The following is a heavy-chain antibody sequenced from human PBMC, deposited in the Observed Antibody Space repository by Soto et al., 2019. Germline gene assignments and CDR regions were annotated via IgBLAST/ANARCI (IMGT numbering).Heavy chain of an antibody. D-gene: IGHD2-2*01. CDR3: ARGPCSSTSCYGFDP. Sequence: PSETLSLTCTVSGGSISSYYWSWIRQPPGKGLEWIGYIYYSGSTNYNPSLKSRATISVDTSKNQFSLKLSSVTAADTAVYYCARGPCSSTSCYGFDPWGQGTLVTVSS. J-gene: IGHJ5*02. V-gene: IGHV4-59*01. CDR1: GGSISSYY. CDR2: IYYSGST.